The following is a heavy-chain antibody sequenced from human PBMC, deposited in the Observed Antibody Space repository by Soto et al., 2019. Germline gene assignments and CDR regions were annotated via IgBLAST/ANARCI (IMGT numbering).Heavy chain of an antibody. CDR1: GGSISGTSFY. J-gene: IGHJ5*02. D-gene: IGHD2-2*01. Sequence: SETLSLTCTVSGGSISGTSFYWGWIRQPPGKGLEWIGSIYYSGSTYYNPPLKSRVTVSVDTSKNQFSLKLSSVTAADTAVYYCARVRLLSPFGSPDIYCSSTSCYAENNWFDPWGQGTLVTVSS. CDR3: ARVRLLSPFGSPDIYCSSTSCYAENNWFDP. V-gene: IGHV4-39*01. CDR2: IYYSGST.